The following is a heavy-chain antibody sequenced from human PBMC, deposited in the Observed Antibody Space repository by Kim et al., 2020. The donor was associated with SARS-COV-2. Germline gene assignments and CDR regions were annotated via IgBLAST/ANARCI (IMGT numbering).Heavy chain of an antibody. V-gene: IGHV4-4*02. Sequence: SETLSLTCAVSGGSISRSNWWSWVRQPPEKGLEWIGEIFHTGTTNYNPSLKSRVTISAYNSKNQFSLNLSSVTAADTAVYFCARSTPTTEGDYALGYWGQGTLVTVSS. CDR3: ARSTPTTEGDYALGY. J-gene: IGHJ4*02. D-gene: IGHD4-17*01. CDR1: GGSISRSNW. CDR2: IFHTGTT.